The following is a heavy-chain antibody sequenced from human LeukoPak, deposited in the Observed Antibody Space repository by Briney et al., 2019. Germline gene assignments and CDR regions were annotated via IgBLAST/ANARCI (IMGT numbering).Heavy chain of an antibody. Sequence: SETLSLTCTVSGGSISSSSYYWGWIRQPPGKGLEWIGSIYYSGSTYYNPPLKSRATISVDTSKNQFSLKLSSVTAADTAVYYCASLTTVVTDIDYWGQGTLVTVSS. D-gene: IGHD4-23*01. CDR1: GGSISSSSYY. CDR3: ASLTTVVTDIDY. CDR2: IYYSGST. J-gene: IGHJ4*02. V-gene: IGHV4-39*01.